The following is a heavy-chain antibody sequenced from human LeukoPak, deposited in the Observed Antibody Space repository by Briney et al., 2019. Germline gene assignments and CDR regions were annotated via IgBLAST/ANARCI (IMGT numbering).Heavy chain of an antibody. J-gene: IGHJ3*01. D-gene: IGHD6-6*01. V-gene: IGHV3-7*03. CDR2: INSDGSEG. CDR1: GFTFSGFW. CDR3: ARSSYSSSSSV. Sequence: GGSLRLSCAVSGFTFSGFWMSWSRQAPGKGLEWVASINSDGSEGYYADVVKGRFTISRDNAKNSLYLQINSLRAEDTAVNYCARSSYSSSSSVWGQGTMVTVSP.